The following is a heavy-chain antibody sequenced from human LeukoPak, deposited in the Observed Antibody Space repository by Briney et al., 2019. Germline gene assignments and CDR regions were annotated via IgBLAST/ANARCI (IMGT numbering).Heavy chain of an antibody. CDR3: AREGYSRGVDY. CDR1: GGLKRRYY. CDR2: IYYSGST. J-gene: IGHJ4*02. V-gene: IGHV4-59*01. D-gene: IGHD5-18*01. Sequence: VAGGLKRRYYWSWIRQPPGKRLEWIGYIYYSGSTNYNPSLKSRVTISVDTSKNQFSLKLSSVTAADTAVYYCAREGYSRGVDYWGQGTLVTVSS.